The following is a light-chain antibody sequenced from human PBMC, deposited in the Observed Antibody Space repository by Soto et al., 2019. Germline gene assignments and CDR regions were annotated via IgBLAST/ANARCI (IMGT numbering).Light chain of an antibody. Sequence: QSVLTQPPSESGAPGQRVTISCTGSSSNIGAGYDVHWYQQLPGTAPKLLIYGNSNRPSGVPDRFSGSKSGTSASLAITGLQAEDEADYYCQSYDSSLSGSDYVFGTGTQLTVL. CDR1: SSNIGAGYD. J-gene: IGLJ1*01. CDR2: GNS. CDR3: QSYDSSLSGSDYV. V-gene: IGLV1-40*01.